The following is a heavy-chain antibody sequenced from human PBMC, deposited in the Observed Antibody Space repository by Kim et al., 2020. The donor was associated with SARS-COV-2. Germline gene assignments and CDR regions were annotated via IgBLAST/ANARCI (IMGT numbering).Heavy chain of an antibody. CDR2: IDPSDSYT. CDR1: GYSFTSYW. V-gene: IGHV5-10-1*01. J-gene: IGHJ5*02. Sequence: GESLKISCKGSGYSFTSYWISWVRQMPGKGLEWMGRIDPSDSYTNYRPSFQGHVTISADKSISTAYPQWSSLKASDTAMYYCARGTRGYSYGHGVDWFDPLVQGTLVTVSS. CDR3: ARGTRGYSYGHGVDWFDP. D-gene: IGHD5-18*01.